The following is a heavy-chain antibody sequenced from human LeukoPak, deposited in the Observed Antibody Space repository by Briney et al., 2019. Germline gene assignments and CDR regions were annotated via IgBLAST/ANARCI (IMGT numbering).Heavy chain of an antibody. J-gene: IGHJ4*02. D-gene: IGHD3-10*01. CDR1: GGSISSYY. CDR2: ISYSGNT. Sequence: SETLSLTCTVSGGSISSYYWSWIRQPPWKGLEWIGDISYSGNTKYNPSLKSRVTISVDTSKNQFSLKLSSVTAADTAVYYCARGVRGVILPTYYFDYWGQGTLVTVSS. CDR3: ARGVRGVILPTYYFDY. V-gene: IGHV4-59*01.